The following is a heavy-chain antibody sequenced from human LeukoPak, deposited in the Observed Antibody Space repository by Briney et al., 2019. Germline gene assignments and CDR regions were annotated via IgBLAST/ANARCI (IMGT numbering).Heavy chain of an antibody. D-gene: IGHD5-18*01. CDR3: ARAKGYNYHFDY. J-gene: IGHJ4*02. V-gene: IGHV4-59*01. CDR1: GGSFSGYY. Sequence: SETLSLTCAVYGGSFSGYYWSWIRQPPGKGLEWIGYIYYSGSTNYNPSLNSRVTISVDTSKNQFSLKLSSVTAADTAVYYCARAKGYNYHFDYWGQGTLVTVSS. CDR2: IYYSGST.